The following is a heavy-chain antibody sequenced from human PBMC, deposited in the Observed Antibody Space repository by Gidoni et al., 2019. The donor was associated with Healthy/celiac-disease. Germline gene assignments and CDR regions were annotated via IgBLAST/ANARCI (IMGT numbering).Heavy chain of an antibody. CDR2: ISSSGSTI. J-gene: IGHJ4*02. V-gene: IGHV3-48*03. Sequence: EVQLVESGGGWVHFGGSLRLSCAASGFTFSSYEMNWVRQAPGKGLEWVSYISSSGSTIYYADSVKGRFTISRDNAKNSLYLQMNSLRAEDTAVYYCASGPRGYSYGPRWGQGTLVTVSS. CDR1: GFTFSSYE. CDR3: ASGPRGYSYGPR. D-gene: IGHD5-18*01.